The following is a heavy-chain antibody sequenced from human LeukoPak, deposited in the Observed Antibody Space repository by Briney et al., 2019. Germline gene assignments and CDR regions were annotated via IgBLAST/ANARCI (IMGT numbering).Heavy chain of an antibody. CDR1: GYTFTSFG. CDR2: IGAYNGDT. J-gene: IGHJ4*02. V-gene: IGHV1-18*04. CDR3: TRDHCRGDNCPSFDY. Sequence: GASVKVSCKPSGYTFTSFGTSWVRQAPGQGLEWMGWIGAYNGDTNYAQKFQGRVTMTTDTSTSTAYMDLRSLRSDDTAVYYCTRDHCRGDNCPSFDYWGQGTLVTVSS. D-gene: IGHD2-15*01.